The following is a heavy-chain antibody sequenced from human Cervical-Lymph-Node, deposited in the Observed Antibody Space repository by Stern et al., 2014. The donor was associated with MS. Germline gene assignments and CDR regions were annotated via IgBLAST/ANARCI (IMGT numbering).Heavy chain of an antibody. CDR2: INYSGNT. CDR1: GGSISSYY. Sequence: VQLVESGPGLVKPSETLSLTCTVSGGSISSYYWSWIRQPPGKGLEWIGYINYSGNTNYNPSLKSRVTISVDTSKNQFSLKLSSVTAADTAVYYCARDTTEGYGMDVWGQGTTVTVSS. CDR3: ARDTTEGYGMDV. J-gene: IGHJ6*02. V-gene: IGHV4-59*01. D-gene: IGHD1-1*01.